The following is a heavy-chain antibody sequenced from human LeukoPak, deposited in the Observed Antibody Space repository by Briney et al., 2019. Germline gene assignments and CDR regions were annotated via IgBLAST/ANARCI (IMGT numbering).Heavy chain of an antibody. CDR3: ARTKGYSYGSGAFDI. D-gene: IGHD5-18*01. J-gene: IGHJ3*02. V-gene: IGHV1-69*04. CDR1: GGTFSSCA. Sequence: ASVKVSCKASGGTFSSCAISWVRQAPGQGLEWMGRIIPILGIANYAQKFQGRVTITADKSTSTAYMELSSLRSEDTAVYYCARTKGYSYGSGAFDIWGQGTMVTVSS. CDR2: IIPILGIA.